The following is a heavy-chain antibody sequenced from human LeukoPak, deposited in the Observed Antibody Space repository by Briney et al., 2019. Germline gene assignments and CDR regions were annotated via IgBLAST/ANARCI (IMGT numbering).Heavy chain of an antibody. CDR1: GFTFSSYW. CDR3: ARDQYDTWSRRGNFDS. D-gene: IGHD3-3*01. V-gene: IGHV3-7*03. CDR2: IRLDGSEK. Sequence: GGSLRLSCAASGFTFSSYWMNWARQAPGKGLEWVANIRLDGSEKNYVDSVKGRFTISRDNTKNSLYLQMNSLRAEDTAVFYCARDQYDTWSRRGNFDSWGQGTLVIVSS. J-gene: IGHJ4*02.